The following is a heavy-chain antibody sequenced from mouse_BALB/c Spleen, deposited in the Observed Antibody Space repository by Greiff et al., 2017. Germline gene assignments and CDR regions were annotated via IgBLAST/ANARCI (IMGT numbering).Heavy chain of an antibody. CDR3: ARESINFYYFDY. D-gene: IGHD1-3*01. Sequence: VKLQESGPGLVAPSQSLSITCTVSGFSLTSYGVHWVRQPPGKGLEWLGVIWAGGSTNYNSALMSRLSISKDNSKSQVFLKMNSLQTDDTAMYYCARESINFYYFDYWGQGTTLTVSS. CDR2: IWAGGST. V-gene: IGHV2-9*02. J-gene: IGHJ2*01. CDR1: GFSLTSYG.